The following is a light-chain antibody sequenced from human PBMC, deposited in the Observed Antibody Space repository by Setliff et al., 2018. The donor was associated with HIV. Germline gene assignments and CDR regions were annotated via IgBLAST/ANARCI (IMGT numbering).Light chain of an antibody. J-gene: IGLJ2*01. CDR3: SSYTSRGTLTV. CDR2: DVN. V-gene: IGLV2-14*03. CDR1: SSDVGGYNF. Sequence: QSVLTQPASVSGSPGQSITISCTGTSSDVGGYNFVSWYQQHPGKAPKLMIYDVNNRPSGISYRFSGSKSGNTASLTISGLQAEDEADYYCSSYTSRGTLTVYGGGTK.